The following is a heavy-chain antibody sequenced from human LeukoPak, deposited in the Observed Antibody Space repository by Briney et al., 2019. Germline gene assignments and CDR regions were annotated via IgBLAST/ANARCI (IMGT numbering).Heavy chain of an antibody. D-gene: IGHD2-2*01. CDR3: ARGVVVPAAMGGWFDP. CDR1: GGSFSGYY. V-gene: IGHV4-34*01. J-gene: IGHJ5*02. CDR2: INHSGST. Sequence: SETLSLTCAVYGGSFSGYYWSWIRQPPGEGLEWIGEINHSGSTNYNPSLKSRVTISVDTSKNQFSLKLSSVTAAGTAVYYCARGVVVPAAMGGWFDPWGQGTLVTVSS.